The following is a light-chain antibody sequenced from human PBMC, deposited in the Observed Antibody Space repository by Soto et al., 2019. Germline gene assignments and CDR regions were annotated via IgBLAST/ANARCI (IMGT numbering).Light chain of an antibody. J-gene: IGKJ1*01. V-gene: IGKV1-12*01. CDR3: QQANCFPPT. CDR2: SAS. Sequence: DIHMTQSPSTLSASVGDRVTITCRASQGISSWLAWYQQKPGKAPKALIYSASSLQSGVASRFSSSGSGTDFILTISSLQPEDFATYYCQQANCFPPTFGQGTKVDIK. CDR1: QGISSW.